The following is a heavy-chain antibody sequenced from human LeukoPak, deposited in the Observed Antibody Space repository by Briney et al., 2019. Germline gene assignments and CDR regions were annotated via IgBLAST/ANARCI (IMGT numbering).Heavy chain of an antibody. CDR2: IGGSGGNT. D-gene: IGHD3-10*01. V-gene: IGHV3-23*01. J-gene: IGHJ4*02. CDR3: AKSPYYYGSGSYYALDY. CDR1: GFTFSSYA. Sequence: GGSLRLSCAASGFTFSSYAMSWVRQAPGKGLEWVSGIGGSGGNTYYAGSVKGRFTISRDNSKNTLYLQMNSLSAEDTAVYYCAKSPYYYGSGSYYALDYWGQGTLVTVSS.